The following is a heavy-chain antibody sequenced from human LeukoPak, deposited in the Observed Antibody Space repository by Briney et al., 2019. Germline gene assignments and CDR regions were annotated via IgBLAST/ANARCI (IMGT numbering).Heavy chain of an antibody. D-gene: IGHD5-18*01. CDR3: AREQLGYSYGSHFLMDV. CDR1: GYTFTSYG. J-gene: IGHJ6*02. Sequence: ALVKVSCKASGYTFTSYGISWVRQAPGQGLEWMGWISAYNGNTNYAQKLQGRVTMTTDTSTSTAYMELRSLRSDDTAVYYCAREQLGYSYGSHFLMDVWGQGTTVTVSS. CDR2: ISAYNGNT. V-gene: IGHV1-18*01.